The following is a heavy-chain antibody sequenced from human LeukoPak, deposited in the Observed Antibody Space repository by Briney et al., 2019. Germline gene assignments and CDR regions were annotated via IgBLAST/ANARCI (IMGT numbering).Heavy chain of an antibody. J-gene: IGHJ6*04. CDR2: ISGSGGST. V-gene: IGHV3-23*01. D-gene: IGHD3-10*02. CDR3: AELGITMIGGV. CDR1: EFSVGSNY. Sequence: GGSLRLSCAASEFSVGSNYMTWVRQAPGKGLEWVSAISGSGGSTYYADSVKGRFTISRDNSKNTLYLQMNSLRAEDTAVYYCAELGITMIGGVWGKGTTVTISS.